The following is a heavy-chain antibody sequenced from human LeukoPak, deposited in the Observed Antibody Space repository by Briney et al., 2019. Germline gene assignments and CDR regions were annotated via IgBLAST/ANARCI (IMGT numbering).Heavy chain of an antibody. CDR3: ARGQWLVLGTFDY. V-gene: IGHV1-69*13. CDR2: IIPIFGTA. CDR1: GGTFSIYA. J-gene: IGHJ4*02. D-gene: IGHD6-19*01. Sequence: SVNVSCKASGGTFSIYAISWVRQAPGQGLEWMGGIIPIFGTANYAQKFQGRVTITADESTSTAYMELSSLRSEDTAVYYCARGQWLVLGTFDYWGQGTLVTVSS.